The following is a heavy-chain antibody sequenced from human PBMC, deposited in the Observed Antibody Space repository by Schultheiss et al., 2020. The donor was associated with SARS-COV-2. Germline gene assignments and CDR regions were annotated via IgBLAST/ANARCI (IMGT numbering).Heavy chain of an antibody. J-gene: IGHJ5*02. CDR2: ISYDGSNK. V-gene: IGHV3-30*03. Sequence: GESLKISCAASGFTFSSYEMNWVRQAPGKGLEWVAVISYDGSNKHYADSVKGRFTISRDNAKNSLYLQMNSLRAEDTAVYYCARDGLNWFDPWGQGTLVTVSS. CDR1: GFTFSSYE. D-gene: IGHD3-10*01. CDR3: ARDGLNWFDP.